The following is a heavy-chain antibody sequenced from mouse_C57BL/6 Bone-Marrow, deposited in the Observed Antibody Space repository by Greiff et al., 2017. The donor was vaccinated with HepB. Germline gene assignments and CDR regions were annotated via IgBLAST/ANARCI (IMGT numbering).Heavy chain of an antibody. Sequence: QVQLQQSGAELVKPGASVKISCKASGYAFSSYWMNWVKQRPGKGLEWIGQIYPGDGDTNYNGKFKGKATLTADKSSSTAYMQLSSLTSEDSAVYVCASPLYGNYYFDYWGQGTTLTVSS. CDR1: GYAFSSYW. V-gene: IGHV1-80*01. D-gene: IGHD2-1*01. CDR3: ASPLYGNYYFDY. CDR2: IYPGDGDT. J-gene: IGHJ2*01.